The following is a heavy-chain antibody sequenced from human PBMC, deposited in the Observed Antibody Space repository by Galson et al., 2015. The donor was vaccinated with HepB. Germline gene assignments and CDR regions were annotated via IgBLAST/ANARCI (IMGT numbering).Heavy chain of an antibody. D-gene: IGHD5-18*01. Sequence: CAASGFTISNNYMSWVRQAPGKGLEWVSVIYSGVSTYYADSVKGRFTISRDNSKNTLYLQMNTLRAEDTAVYYCAREDTAMALGYWGQGTLVTVSS. V-gene: IGHV3-66*01. CDR1: GFTISNNY. CDR2: IYSGVST. CDR3: AREDTAMALGY. J-gene: IGHJ4*02.